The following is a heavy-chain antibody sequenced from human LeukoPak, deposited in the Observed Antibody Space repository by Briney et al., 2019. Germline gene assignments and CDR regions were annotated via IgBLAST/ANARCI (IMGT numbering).Heavy chain of an antibody. D-gene: IGHD3-3*01. J-gene: IGHJ5*02. CDR1: GFTFSSYS. V-gene: IGHV3-23*01. CDR3: AKEPRLRFLEWPPSVIDP. CDR2: ISGSGGST. Sequence: PGGSLRLSCAASGFTFSSYSMNWVRQAPGKGLEWVSAISGSGGSTYYADSVKGRFTISRDNSKNTLYLQMNSLRAEDTAVYYCAKEPRLRFLEWPPSVIDPWGQGTLVTVSS.